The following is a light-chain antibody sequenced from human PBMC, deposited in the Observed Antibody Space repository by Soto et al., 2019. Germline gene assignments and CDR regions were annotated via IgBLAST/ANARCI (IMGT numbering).Light chain of an antibody. J-gene: IGKJ1*01. CDR3: QQYNNWPWT. CDR2: SAS. CDR1: QSISDT. V-gene: IGKV3-15*01. Sequence: EVRMTQAASTLSVSPGGTATLSCGASQSISDTLAWYQQKPGQAPRLLIYSASRRATGFPGRFSGSGSGTDFTLTISSLQSEDLAVYYCQQYNNWPWTFGQGTKV.